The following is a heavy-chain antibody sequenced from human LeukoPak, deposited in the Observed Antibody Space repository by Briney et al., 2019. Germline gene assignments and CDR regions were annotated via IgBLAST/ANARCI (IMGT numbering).Heavy chain of an antibody. CDR3: ARVGSSSWYGSYYYGMDV. J-gene: IGHJ6*02. CDR2: IYYSGST. CDR1: GGSFSGYY. D-gene: IGHD6-13*01. V-gene: IGHV4-59*01. Sequence: PSETLSLTCAVYGGSFSGYYWSWIRQPPGKGLEWIGYIYYSGSTNYNPSLKSRVTISVDTSKNQFSLKLSSVTAADTAVYYCARVGSSSWYGSYYYGMDVWGQGTTVTVSS.